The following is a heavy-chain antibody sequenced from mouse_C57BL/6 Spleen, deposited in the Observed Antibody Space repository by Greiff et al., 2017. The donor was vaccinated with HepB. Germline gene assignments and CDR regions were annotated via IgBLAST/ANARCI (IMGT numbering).Heavy chain of an antibody. Sequence: VKLQESGAELVKPGASVKLSCKASGYTFTEYTIHWVKQRSGQGLEWIGWFYPGSGSIKYNEKFKDKATLTADKSSSTVYMELSRLTSEDSAVYFCARHEETDYYGSRGWYFDVWGTGTTVTVSS. CDR1: GYTFTEYT. D-gene: IGHD1-1*01. CDR3: ARHEETDYYGSRGWYFDV. J-gene: IGHJ1*03. CDR2: FYPGSGSI. V-gene: IGHV1-62-2*01.